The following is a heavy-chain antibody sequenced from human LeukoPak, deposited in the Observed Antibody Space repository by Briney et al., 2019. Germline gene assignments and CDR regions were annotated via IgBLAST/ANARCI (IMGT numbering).Heavy chain of an antibody. D-gene: IGHD3-3*01. CDR1: GGSISSYY. V-gene: IGHV4-59*01. CDR3: ARETYYDFWSGYRGFDY. CDR2: IYYSGST. Sequence: SETLSLTCTVSGGSISSYYWSWIRQPPGKGLEWIGYIYYSGSTNYNPSLKSRVTISVDTSKNQFSLKLSSVTAADTAVYYCARETYYDFWSGYRGFDYWGQGTLVPVSS. J-gene: IGHJ4*02.